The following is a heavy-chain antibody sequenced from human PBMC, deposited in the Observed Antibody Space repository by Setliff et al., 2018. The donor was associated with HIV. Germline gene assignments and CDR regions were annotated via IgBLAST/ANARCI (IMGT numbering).Heavy chain of an antibody. CDR2: INHSGRT. CDR3: AREDTTGYYSLSAFDI. Sequence: SETLSLTCAVYGGSFTGYFWSWIRQSPGKGLEWIGEINHSGRTKYNPSLKSRVTMSVDTSKNQFSLKLKSVTAADTAVYYCAREDTTGYYSLSAFDIRGQGTLVTVSS. V-gene: IGHV4-34*01. CDR1: GGSFTGYF. D-gene: IGHD3-22*01. J-gene: IGHJ3*02.